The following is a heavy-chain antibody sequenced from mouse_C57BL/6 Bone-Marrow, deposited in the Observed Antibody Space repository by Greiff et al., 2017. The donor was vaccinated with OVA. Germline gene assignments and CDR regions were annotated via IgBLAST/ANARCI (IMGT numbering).Heavy chain of an antibody. CDR3: ARRNDGYFDY. CDR1: GFTFSDYG. V-gene: IGHV5-15*04. CDR2: ISNLAYSI. Sequence: EVQGVESGGGLVQPGGSLKLSCAASGFTFSDYGMAWVRQAPRKGPEWVAFISNLAYSIYYADTVTGRFTISRENAKNTLYLEMSSLRSEDTAMYYCARRNDGYFDYWGQGTTLTVSS. D-gene: IGHD2-3*01. J-gene: IGHJ2*01.